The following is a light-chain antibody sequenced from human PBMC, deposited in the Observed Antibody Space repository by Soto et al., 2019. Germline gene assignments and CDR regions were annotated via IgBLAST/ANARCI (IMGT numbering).Light chain of an antibody. Sequence: QSVLTQPPSTSGTPGQRGTISCSGSSSNIGINAVNWYQQLPGTAPKLLIYSNNQRPSGVPDRFSGSKSGTSASLAISGLRSEDEADYYCAVWDDSLNGVVFGGGTKLTVL. CDR2: SNN. CDR3: AVWDDSLNGVV. CDR1: SSNIGINA. V-gene: IGLV1-44*01. J-gene: IGLJ3*02.